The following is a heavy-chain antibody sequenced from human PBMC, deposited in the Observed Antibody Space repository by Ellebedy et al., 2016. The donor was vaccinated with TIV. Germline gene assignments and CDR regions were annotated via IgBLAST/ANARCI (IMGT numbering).Heavy chain of an antibody. J-gene: IGHJ6*02. CDR2: ISSRSTSI. V-gene: IGHV3-48*02. CDR3: TLNWNDSPAGGMDV. CDR1: GFTITSYS. Sequence: PGGSLRLSCAASGFTITSYSMNWVRQAPGQGLEWVSYISSRSTSIYYADPVRGRFTISRDNAKTSLYLEMNSLRDDDTAVYYCTLNWNDSPAGGMDVWGPGTTVTVSS. D-gene: IGHD1-1*01.